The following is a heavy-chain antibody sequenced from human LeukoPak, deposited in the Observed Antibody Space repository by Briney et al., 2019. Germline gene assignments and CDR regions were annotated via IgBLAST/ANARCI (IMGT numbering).Heavy chain of an antibody. CDR3: ARYGSVVDTAIFDY. J-gene: IGHJ4*02. CDR2: INAGNGNT. CDR1: GYTFTSYA. V-gene: IGHV1-3*01. Sequence: ASVKVSCKASGYTFTSYAMHWMRQAPGQRLEWMGWINAGNGNTKYSQKFQGRVTITRDTSASTAYMELSSLRSEDTAVNYCARYGSVVDTAIFDYWGQGTLVTVSS. D-gene: IGHD5-18*01.